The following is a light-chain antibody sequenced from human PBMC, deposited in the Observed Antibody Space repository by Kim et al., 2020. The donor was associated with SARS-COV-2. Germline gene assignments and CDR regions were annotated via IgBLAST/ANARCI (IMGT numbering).Light chain of an antibody. CDR1: ETVTRSY. J-gene: IGKJ2*02. CDR3: QQYGSSPPCT. Sequence: SPRDTATLACTASETVTRSYIAWYQKTPGQPPRLLIYAASTRATGIPDRFSGSGSVTHFTLTISRLEPEDFAVYYCQQYGSSPPCTFGQGTKLEI. CDR2: AAS. V-gene: IGKV3-20*01.